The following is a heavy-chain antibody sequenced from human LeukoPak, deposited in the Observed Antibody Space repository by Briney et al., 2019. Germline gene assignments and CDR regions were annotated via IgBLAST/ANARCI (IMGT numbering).Heavy chain of an antibody. CDR1: GGSITSYY. D-gene: IGHD3-3*01. CDR2: IYYSGST. V-gene: IGHV4-59*12. J-gene: IGHJ5*02. Sequence: SETLSLTCTVSGGSITSYYWTWIRQPPGKGLEWIGYIYYSGSTNYNPSLKSRVTISVDTSKNQFSLKLSSVTAADTAVYYCARRWSGYSRLNWFDPWGQGTLVTVSS. CDR3: ARRWSGYSRLNWFDP.